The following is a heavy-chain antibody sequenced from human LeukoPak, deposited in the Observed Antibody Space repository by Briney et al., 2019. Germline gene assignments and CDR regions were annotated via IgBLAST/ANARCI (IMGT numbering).Heavy chain of an antibody. Sequence: PGGPLRLSCAPSGFSLSRYSVIGVREAPGKGLECVSYITMSSNFIYCADSEKGRFTISRDNDKSTLFPQINNQRAGDTGVYFCARDGHVDGFLTGYAYFGMDVWGQGTTVTVSS. CDR1: GFSLSRYS. CDR3: ARDGHVDGFLTGYAYFGMDV. J-gene: IGHJ6*02. V-gene: IGHV3-21*01. D-gene: IGHD3-9*01. CDR2: ITMSSNFI.